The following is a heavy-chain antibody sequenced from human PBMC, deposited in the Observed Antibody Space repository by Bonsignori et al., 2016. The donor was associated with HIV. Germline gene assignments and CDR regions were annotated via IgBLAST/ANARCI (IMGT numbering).Heavy chain of an antibody. J-gene: IGHJ3*02. D-gene: IGHD6-13*01. V-gene: IGHV4-39*07. CDR1: GGSISSSSYY. CDR2: IYYSGST. CDR3: ARDIGVAAAGMIPYDAFDI. Sequence: SETLSLTCTVSGGSISSSSYYWGWIRQPPGKGLEWIGSIYYSGSTYYNPSLKSRVTISVDTSKNQFSLKLSSVTAADTAVYYCARDIGVAAAGMIPYDAFDIWGQGTMVTVSS.